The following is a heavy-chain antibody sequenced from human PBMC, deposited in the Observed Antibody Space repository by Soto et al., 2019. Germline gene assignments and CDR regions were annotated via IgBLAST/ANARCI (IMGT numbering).Heavy chain of an antibody. CDR1: GGTFSSYA. J-gene: IGHJ6*02. CDR3: ASSSAGNYYGMDV. V-gene: IGHV1-69*06. CDR2: IIPIFGTA. D-gene: IGHD3-10*01. Sequence: SVKVSCKASGGTFSSYAISWVRQAPGQGLEWMGGIIPIFGTANYAQKFQGRVTITADKSTSTAYMELSSLRSEDTAVYYCASSSAGNYYGMDVWGQGTTVTVSS.